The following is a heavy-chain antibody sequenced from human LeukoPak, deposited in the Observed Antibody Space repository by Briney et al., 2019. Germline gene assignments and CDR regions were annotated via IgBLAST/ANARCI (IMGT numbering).Heavy chain of an antibody. CDR2: INHSGST. D-gene: IGHD3-10*01. CDR3: ARGVRITMVRGVIRWFDP. V-gene: IGHV4-34*01. Sequence: SETLSLTCAVYGGSFSGYYWSWIRQPPGKGLEWIGEINHSGSTNYNPSLKSRVTISVDTSKNQFSLKLSSVTAADTAVYYCARGVRITMVRGVIRWFDPWGQGTLVTVSS. CDR1: GGSFSGYY. J-gene: IGHJ5*02.